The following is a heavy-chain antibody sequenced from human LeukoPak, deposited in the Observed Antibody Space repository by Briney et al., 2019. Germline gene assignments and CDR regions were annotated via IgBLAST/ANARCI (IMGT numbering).Heavy chain of an antibody. CDR3: ARGRQYSSSQAGDY. J-gene: IGHJ4*02. V-gene: IGHV1-18*01. Sequence: ALVKVSCKASGYTFTSYGISWMRQAPGQGLEWMGWISAYNGNTNYAQKLQGRVTMTTDTSTSTAYMELRSLRSDDTAVYYCARGRQYSSSQAGDYWGQGTLVTVSS. CDR2: ISAYNGNT. D-gene: IGHD6-6*01. CDR1: GYTFTSYG.